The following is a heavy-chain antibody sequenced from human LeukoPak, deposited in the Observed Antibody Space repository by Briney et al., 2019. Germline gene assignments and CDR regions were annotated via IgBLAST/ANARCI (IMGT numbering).Heavy chain of an antibody. CDR3: ARDGGRGNPPDY. V-gene: IGHV3-7*05. CDR2: IDQDGSEK. D-gene: IGHD3-16*01. CDR1: GFTFSNYW. Sequence: GGSLRLSCAASGFTFSNYWMNWVRQAPGKGLEWVANIDQDGSEKYSVDSVKGRFTISRDNAKNSLYLQMNSLRAEDTAVYYCARDGGRGNPPDYWGQGTLVTVSS. J-gene: IGHJ4*02.